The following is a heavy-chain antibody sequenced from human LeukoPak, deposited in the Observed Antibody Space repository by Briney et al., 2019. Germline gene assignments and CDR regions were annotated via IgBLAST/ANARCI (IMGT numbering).Heavy chain of an antibody. CDR2: AYYRSKWYI. J-gene: IGHJ4*02. V-gene: IGHV6-1*01. CDR3: ARATLRGNTNFDY. D-gene: IGHD3-10*01. Sequence: SQTLSLTCAISGDSVSGSPAVWNWIRQSPSRGLEWLGRAYYRSKWYIDYAVSVNGRITITPDTSKNQFSLQLNSVTPEDTAVYYCARATLRGNTNFDYWGQGTLVTVSS. CDR1: GDSVSGSPAV.